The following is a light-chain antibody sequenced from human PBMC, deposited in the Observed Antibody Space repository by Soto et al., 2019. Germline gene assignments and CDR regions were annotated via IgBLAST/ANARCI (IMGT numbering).Light chain of an antibody. CDR3: MQALQTPIT. J-gene: IGKJ3*01. CDR1: QSLLHSNGYNY. CDR2: LGS. V-gene: IGKV2-28*01. Sequence: DAVMTQSPLSLPVPPGEPASISCRSSQSLLHSNGYNYLDWYLQKPGQSPQLLIYLGSDRASGVPDRFSGSGSGTDFTLKISRVEAEDVGVYYCMQALQTPITFGPGTKVDIK.